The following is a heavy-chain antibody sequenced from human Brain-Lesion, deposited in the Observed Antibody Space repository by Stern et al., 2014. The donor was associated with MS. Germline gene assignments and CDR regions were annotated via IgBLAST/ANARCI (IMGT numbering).Heavy chain of an antibody. Sequence: QVQLVQSGPEVKKPGSSVQVSCKASGGPFGTYPITWLRQAPGQGLEWMGRIIPIFGSPNYAQKFQGRVTITADRSTTTVYMKLSSLKSDDAAVYYCAKDGPALVTNWFDPWGRGTLVTVSS. CDR2: IIPIFGSP. V-gene: IGHV1-69*06. CDR3: AKDGPALVTNWFDP. D-gene: IGHD5-18*01. J-gene: IGHJ5*02. CDR1: GGPFGTYP.